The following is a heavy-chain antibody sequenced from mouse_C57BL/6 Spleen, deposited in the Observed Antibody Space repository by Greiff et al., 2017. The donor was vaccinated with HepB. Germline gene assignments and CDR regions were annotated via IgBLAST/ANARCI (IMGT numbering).Heavy chain of an antibody. CDR2: INPSSGYT. V-gene: IGHV1-4*01. J-gene: IGHJ1*01. CDR3: AIYGNYEAWWYFDV. CDR1: GYTFTSYT. Sequence: QVQLQQSGAELARPGASVKMSCKASGYTFTSYTMHWVKQRPGQGLEWIGYINPSSGYTKYNQKFKDKSTLTADKSSSTAYMQRSSLTSEDSAVYYCAIYGNYEAWWYFDVWGAGTTVTVSS. D-gene: IGHD2-1*01.